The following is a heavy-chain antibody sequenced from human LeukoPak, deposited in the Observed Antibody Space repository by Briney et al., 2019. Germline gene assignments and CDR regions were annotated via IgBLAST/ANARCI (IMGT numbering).Heavy chain of an antibody. CDR1: RFTFSHYE. D-gene: IGHD3-10*02. Sequence: HSGGSLRLSCAASRFTFSHYEMNWVRQAPGKGLEWVSYISSSGSTIYYADSVKGRFTISRDNAKNSLYLQMNSLRAEDTAVYYCAELGITMIGGVWGKGTTVTISS. V-gene: IGHV3-48*03. J-gene: IGHJ6*04. CDR3: AELGITMIGGV. CDR2: ISSSGSTI.